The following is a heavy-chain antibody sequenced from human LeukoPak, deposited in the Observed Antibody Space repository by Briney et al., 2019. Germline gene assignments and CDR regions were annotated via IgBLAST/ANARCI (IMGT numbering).Heavy chain of an antibody. J-gene: IGHJ4*02. CDR3: ARKWELSGGIDY. V-gene: IGHV3-7*01. CDR2: IKQDGSEK. D-gene: IGHD1-26*01. Sequence: GGSLRLSCAASGFTFSSYAMSWVRQAPGKGLEWVANIKQDGSEKYYVDSVKGRFTISRDNAKNSLYLQMNSLRAEDTAVYYCARKWELSGGIDYWGQGTLVTVSS. CDR1: GFTFSSYA.